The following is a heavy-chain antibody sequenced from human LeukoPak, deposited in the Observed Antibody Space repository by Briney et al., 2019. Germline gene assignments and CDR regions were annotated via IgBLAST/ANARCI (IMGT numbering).Heavy chain of an antibody. J-gene: IGHJ3*02. CDR1: GFTFSSYA. CDR3: ARASYRVGAVTTGGAFDI. D-gene: IGHD4-17*01. Sequence: GGSLRLSCAASGFTFSSYAMHWVRQAPGKGLEWVAVISYDGSNKYYADSVKGRFTISRDNSKNTLYLQMNSLRAEDTAVYYCARASYRVGAVTTGGAFDIWGQGTMVTVSS. V-gene: IGHV3-30-3*01. CDR2: ISYDGSNK.